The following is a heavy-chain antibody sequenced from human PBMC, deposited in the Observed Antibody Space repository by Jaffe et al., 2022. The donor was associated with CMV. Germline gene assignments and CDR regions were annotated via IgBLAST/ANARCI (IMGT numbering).Heavy chain of an antibody. V-gene: IGHV4-31*03. J-gene: IGHJ5*02. CDR2: IYYSGST. CDR3: ARIKTPNFWSGAPGNWFDP. Sequence: QVQLQESGPGLVKPSQTLSLTCTVSGGSISSGGYYWSWIRQHPGKGLEWIGYIYYSGSTYYNPSLKSRVTISVDTSKNQFSLKLSSVTAADTAVYYCARIKTPNFWSGAPGNWFDPWGQGTLVTVSS. D-gene: IGHD3-3*01. CDR1: GGSISSGGYY.